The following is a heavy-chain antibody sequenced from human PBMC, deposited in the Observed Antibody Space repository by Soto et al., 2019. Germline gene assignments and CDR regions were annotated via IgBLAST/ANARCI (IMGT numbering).Heavy chain of an antibody. Sequence: GGSLRLSCAASGFTFSSYAMSWVRQAPGKGLEWVSAIIGSGGNTYHVDSVRGRFTISRDNSKNTLSLQMNSLRAEDTAVYYCAKHNEHYSHHYYLHVWGKGTTVTVSS. D-gene: IGHD1-1*01. CDR2: IIGSGGNT. V-gene: IGHV3-23*01. CDR3: AKHNEHYSHHYYLHV. J-gene: IGHJ6*03. CDR1: GFTFSSYA.